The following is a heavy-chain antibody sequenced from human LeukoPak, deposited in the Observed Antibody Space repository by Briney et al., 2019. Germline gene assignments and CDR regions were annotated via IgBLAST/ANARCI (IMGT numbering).Heavy chain of an antibody. CDR2: IWYDGSNK. CDR1: GFTFSSHW. D-gene: IGHD3-22*01. J-gene: IGHJ4*02. CDR3: ARAAYDSSGYLTL. Sequence: PGGSLRLSCAASGFTFSSHWMHWVRQAPGKGLEWVAVIWYDGSNKYYADSVKGRFTISRDNSKKLLFLQMNSLRAEDTAVYYCARAAYDSSGYLTLWGQGTLVTVSS. V-gene: IGHV3-33*08.